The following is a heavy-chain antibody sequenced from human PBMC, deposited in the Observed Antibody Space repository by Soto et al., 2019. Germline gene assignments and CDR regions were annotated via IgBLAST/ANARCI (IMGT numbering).Heavy chain of an antibody. Sequence: QVQLVESGGGVVQPGRSLRLSCAASGFTFSSYGMHWVRQAPGKGLEWVAVIWYDGSNKYYADSVKGRFTISRDNSKNTLYLQMNSLRAEDTAVYYCARGSSGDYGMDVWGQGTTVTVSS. CDR2: IWYDGSNK. CDR1: GFTFSSYG. J-gene: IGHJ6*02. D-gene: IGHD3-10*01. CDR3: ARGSSGDYGMDV. V-gene: IGHV3-33*01.